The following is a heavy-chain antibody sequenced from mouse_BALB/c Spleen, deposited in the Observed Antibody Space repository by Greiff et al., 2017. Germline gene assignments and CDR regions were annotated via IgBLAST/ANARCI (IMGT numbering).Heavy chain of an antibody. D-gene: IGHD1-1*01. V-gene: IGHV3-1*02. CDR1: GYSITSGYS. J-gene: IGHJ3*01. CDR2: IHYSGST. Sequence: DVKLVESGPDLVKPSQSLSLTCTVTGYSITSGYSWHWIRQFPGNKLEWMGYIHYSGSTNYNPSLKSRISITRDTSKNQFFLQLNSVTTEDTATYYCARGNYYGSFPFAYWGQGTLVTVSA. CDR3: ARGNYYGSFPFAY.